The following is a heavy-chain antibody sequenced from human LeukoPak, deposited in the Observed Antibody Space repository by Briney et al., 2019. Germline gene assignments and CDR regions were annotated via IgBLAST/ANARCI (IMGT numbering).Heavy chain of an antibody. CDR2: IIPIFGTA. Sequence: SVKVSCKASGGTFSSYAISWVRQAPGQGLVWMGGIIPIFGTANYAQKFQGRVTITADESTSTAYMELSSLRSEDTAVYYCARGPMIVVVVDAFDIWGQGTMVTVSS. J-gene: IGHJ3*02. D-gene: IGHD3-22*01. CDR1: GGTFSSYA. V-gene: IGHV1-69*13. CDR3: ARGPMIVVVVDAFDI.